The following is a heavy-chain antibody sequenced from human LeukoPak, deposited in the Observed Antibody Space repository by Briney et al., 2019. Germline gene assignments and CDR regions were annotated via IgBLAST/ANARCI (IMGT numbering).Heavy chain of an antibody. V-gene: IGHV1-69*05. J-gene: IGHJ6*03. CDR1: GGTFRTYS. Sequence: VASVKVSCKASGGTFRTYSVTWVRQAPGQGLEWMGGIIPIFGTLNYAQKFQGRVKVTTDDATGTAYMELSSLMSEGTAIYYCARVDRYHFYLDVWGKGTPVTVSS. CDR2: IIPIFGTL. CDR3: ARVDRYHFYLDV.